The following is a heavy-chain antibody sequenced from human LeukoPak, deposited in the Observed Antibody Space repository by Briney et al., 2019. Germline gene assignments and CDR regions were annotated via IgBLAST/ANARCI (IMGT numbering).Heavy chain of an antibody. CDR2: IYYSGST. CDR3: ARYSSSSAWFDP. J-gene: IGHJ5*02. D-gene: IGHD6-6*01. V-gene: IGHV4-31*03. CDR1: GGSISSGGYY. Sequence: SQTLSLICTVSGGSISSGGYYWSWIRQHPGKGLEWIGYIYYSGSTYYNPSLKSRVTISVDTSKNQFSLNLSSVTAADTAVYYCARYSSSSAWFDPWGQGTLVTVSS.